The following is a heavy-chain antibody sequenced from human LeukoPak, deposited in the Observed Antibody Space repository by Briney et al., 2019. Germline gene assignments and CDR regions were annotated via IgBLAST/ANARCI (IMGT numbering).Heavy chain of an antibody. CDR1: GGSISSYY. D-gene: IGHD6-19*01. J-gene: IGHJ5*02. CDR2: IYYSGST. CDR3: ARDQDPYSSGGFDP. Sequence: PSETLSLTCTVSGGSISSYYWSWIRQPPGKGLEWIGYIYYSGSTNYNPSLKSRVTISVDTSKNQFSLKLSSVTAADTAVYYCARDQDPYSSGGFDPWGQGTLVTVSS. V-gene: IGHV4-59*01.